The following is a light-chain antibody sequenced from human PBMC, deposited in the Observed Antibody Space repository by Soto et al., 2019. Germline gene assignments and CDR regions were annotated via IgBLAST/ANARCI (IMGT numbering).Light chain of an antibody. V-gene: IGKV1-5*01. CDR3: QQYNSYSPT. J-gene: IGKJ2*01. CDR2: DDS. Sequence: DIQMTQSPSTLSASVGDRVTITCRASQSISSWVAWYQQKPGKAPKLLIYDDSSLESGVPSRFSGSGSGTEFTLTISGLQPDDVATYYCQQYNSYSPTFGQGTKLEIK. CDR1: QSISSW.